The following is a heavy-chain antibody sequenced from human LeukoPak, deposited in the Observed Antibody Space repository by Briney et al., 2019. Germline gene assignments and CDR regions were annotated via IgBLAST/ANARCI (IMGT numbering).Heavy chain of an antibody. J-gene: IGHJ6*03. CDR2: IIPIFGTA. CDR1: GGTFSSYA. V-gene: IGHV1-69*13. Sequence: GASVKVSCKASGGTFSSYAISWVRQAPGQGLEWMGGIIPIFGTANYAQKFQGRVTITADESTSTAYMELSSLRSEDTAVYYCARGDLVRHYYYMDVWGKGTTVTVSS. D-gene: IGHD6-6*01. CDR3: ARGDLVRHYYYMDV.